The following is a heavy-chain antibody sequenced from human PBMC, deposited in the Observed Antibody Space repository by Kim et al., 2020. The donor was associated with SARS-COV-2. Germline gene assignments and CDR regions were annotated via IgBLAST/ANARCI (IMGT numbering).Heavy chain of an antibody. CDR2: INHSGST. J-gene: IGHJ5*02. D-gene: IGHD2-2*01. Sequence: SETLSLTCAVYGGSFSGYYWSWIRQPPGKGLEWIGEINHSGSTNYNPYFKSRVTISVGTSENQLSLKLSSVTAADTAVYYCAREYQLLSNWFDPWGHGTLVTVSS. CDR3: AREYQLLSNWFDP. CDR1: GGSFSGYY. V-gene: IGHV4-34*01.